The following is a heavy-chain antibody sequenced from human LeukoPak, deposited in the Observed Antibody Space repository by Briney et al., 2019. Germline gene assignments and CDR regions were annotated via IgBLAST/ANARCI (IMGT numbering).Heavy chain of an antibody. CDR1: GFTFSSYA. CDR3: ARGVATMNYYYYYMDV. J-gene: IGHJ6*03. CDR2: ISYDGSNK. V-gene: IGHV3-30*04. D-gene: IGHD5-12*01. Sequence: GGSLRLSCAASGFTFSSYAMHWVRQAPGKGLEWVAVISYDGSNKYYADSVKGRFTISRDNSKNTPYLQMNSLRAEDTAVYYCARGVATMNYYYYYMDVWGKGTTVTVSS.